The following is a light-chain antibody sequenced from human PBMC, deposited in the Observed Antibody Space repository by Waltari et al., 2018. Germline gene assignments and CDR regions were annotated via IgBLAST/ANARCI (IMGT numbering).Light chain of an antibody. CDR1: QSVSGN. V-gene: IGKV3-15*01. CDR2: GAS. J-gene: IGKJ2*01. CDR3: QQYNDWPQT. Sequence: IVMTQSPAPLSVSPGERVTLPCRASQSVSGNLAWYQQKPGQAPRLLMYGASTRAAGVPTRFSGSGSGTEFTVTISSLQSEDFAVYYCQQYNDWPQTFGQGTKLETK.